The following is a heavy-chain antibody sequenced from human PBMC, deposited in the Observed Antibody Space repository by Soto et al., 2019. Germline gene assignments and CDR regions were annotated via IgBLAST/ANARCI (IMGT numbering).Heavy chain of an antibody. CDR3: ARSGHSRSWYWDYYGIDV. V-gene: IGHV1-69*01. CDR2: IIPIFGTA. CDR1: GGTFSSYA. Sequence: QVQLVQSGAEVRKPGSSVKVSCKASGGTFSSYAISWVRQAPGQGLEWMGGIIPIFGTANYAQKFQSRVTITADESMSTAYMELSSLRSEDTAVYYCARSGHSRSWYWDYYGIDVWGQGTTVTVSS. D-gene: IGHD6-13*01. J-gene: IGHJ6*02.